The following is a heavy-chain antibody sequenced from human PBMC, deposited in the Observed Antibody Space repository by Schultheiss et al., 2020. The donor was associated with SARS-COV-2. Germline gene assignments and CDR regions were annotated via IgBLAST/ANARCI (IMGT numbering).Heavy chain of an antibody. Sequence: SETLSLTCAVYGGSFSGYYWSWIRQPPGKGLEWIGRVYPSGSTNYNPSLKSRVTISIDTSKNQFSLRLSSVTAADTAVYYCARDLGSPYYYYYGMDVWGQGTTVTVSS. D-gene: IGHD1-26*01. CDR1: GGSFSGYY. CDR2: VYPSGST. CDR3: ARDLGSPYYYYYGMDV. V-gene: IGHV4-59*01. J-gene: IGHJ6*02.